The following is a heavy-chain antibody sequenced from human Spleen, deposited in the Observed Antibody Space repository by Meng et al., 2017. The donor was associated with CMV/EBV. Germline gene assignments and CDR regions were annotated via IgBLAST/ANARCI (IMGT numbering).Heavy chain of an antibody. CDR1: GFTFSSYG. CDR3: AKDSPPLRFLEWLPDLYYYGMDV. V-gene: IGHV3-30*02. J-gene: IGHJ6*02. Sequence: GGSLRLSCAASGFTFSSYGMHWVRQAPGKGLEWVAFIRYDGSNKYYADSVKGRFTISRDNSKNTLYLQMNSLRAEDTAVYYCAKDSPPLRFLEWLPDLYYYGMDVWGQGTTVTVSS. CDR2: IRYDGSNK. D-gene: IGHD3-3*01.